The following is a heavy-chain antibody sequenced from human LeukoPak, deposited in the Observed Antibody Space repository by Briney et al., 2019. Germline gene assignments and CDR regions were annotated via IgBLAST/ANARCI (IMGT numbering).Heavy chain of an antibody. Sequence: GGSLRLSCAASGFTFSSSAMSWVRQAPGKGLQWVSSISGSGDRTYYADSVKGRFTISRDNSKNTLYLQMNSLRAEDTAVYYCAKSNGYGLIDIWGQGTMVTVSS. CDR2: ISGSGDRT. V-gene: IGHV3-23*01. J-gene: IGHJ3*02. CDR1: GFTFSSSA. CDR3: AKSNGYGLIDI. D-gene: IGHD3-22*01.